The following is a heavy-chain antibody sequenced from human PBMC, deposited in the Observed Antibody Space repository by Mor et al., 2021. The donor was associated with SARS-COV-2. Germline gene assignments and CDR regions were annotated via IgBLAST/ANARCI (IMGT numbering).Heavy chain of an antibody. Sequence: GNTGYAQKFQFRVTMTRNTSISTAYMELSSLRSEDTAVYYCARGERFLEWLLFGYYYGMDVWGQGTTVTVSS. CDR3: ARGERFLEWLLFGYYYGMDV. CDR2: GNT. V-gene: IGHV1-8*01. J-gene: IGHJ6*02. D-gene: IGHD3-3*01.